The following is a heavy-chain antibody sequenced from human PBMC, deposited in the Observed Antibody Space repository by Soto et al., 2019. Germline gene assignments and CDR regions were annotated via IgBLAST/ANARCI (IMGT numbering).Heavy chain of an antibody. CDR1: GFTFSNSL. Sequence: EVQLVESGGGLVKPGGSLRLSCAASGFTFSNSLMSWVRQAPGKGLEWVGRITSKTDGGTTDYAAPVKGRFTISRDDAKNTLYLQMNSQKTVDTAVYYCNRDGYMVYVISDWFDPLGPGTLVTASS. CDR3: NRDGYMVYVISDWFDP. CDR2: ITSKTDGGTT. J-gene: IGHJ5*02. D-gene: IGHD2-8*01. V-gene: IGHV3-15*01.